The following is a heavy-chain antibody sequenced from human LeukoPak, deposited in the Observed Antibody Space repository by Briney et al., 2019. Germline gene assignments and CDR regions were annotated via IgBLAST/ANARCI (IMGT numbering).Heavy chain of an antibody. V-gene: IGHV3-30*18. CDR2: ISYDGSNK. CDR3: AKDPVDY. Sequence: GRSLRLSCAASGLTFSSYGMHWVRQAPGKGLEWVAVISYDGSNKYYADSVKGRFTISRDNSKNTLYLQMNSLRAEDTAVYYCAKDPVDYWGQGTLVTVSS. CDR1: GLTFSSYG. J-gene: IGHJ4*02.